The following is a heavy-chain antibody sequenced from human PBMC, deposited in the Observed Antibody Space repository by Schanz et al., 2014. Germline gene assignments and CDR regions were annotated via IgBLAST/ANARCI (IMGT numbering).Heavy chain of an antibody. V-gene: IGHV1-18*01. CDR1: RYTFNTYG. CDR2: INVGNGNM. J-gene: IGHJ4*02. Sequence: GPGVKEPGASVKVSCEASRYTFNTYGLNWVRQAPGQGLEWMGWINVGNGNMKYSQKFQGRVTITRDTSASTVYMELSSLRSEDTAVYYCARDGVDAAAGGNYWGQGTLVTVSS. CDR3: ARDGVDAAAGGNY. D-gene: IGHD6-13*01.